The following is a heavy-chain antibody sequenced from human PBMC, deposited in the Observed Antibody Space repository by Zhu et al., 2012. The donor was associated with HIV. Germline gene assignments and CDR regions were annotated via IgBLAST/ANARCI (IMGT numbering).Heavy chain of an antibody. V-gene: IGHV4-30-2*01. D-gene: IGHD2-21*02. CDR3: ARGGVTLLDY. J-gene: IGHJ4*02. Sequence: QVQLQESGSGLVKPSQTLSLTCAVSGGSISSGGYSWSWIRRPPGKGLEWIGYIYHSGSTYYNPSLKSRVTISVDRSKNQFSLKLSSVTAADTAVYYCARGGVTLLDYWGQGTLVTVSS. CDR2: IYHSGST. CDR1: GGSISSGGYS.